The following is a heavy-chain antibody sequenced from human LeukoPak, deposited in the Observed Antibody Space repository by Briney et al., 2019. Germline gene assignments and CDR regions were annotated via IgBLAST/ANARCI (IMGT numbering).Heavy chain of an antibody. J-gene: IGHJ4*02. V-gene: IGHV3-48*03. CDR3: ARTRYCSSTSCPFDY. CDR2: ISSSGSTI. D-gene: IGHD2-2*01. Sequence: GGSLRLSCAASGFTFSSYEMNWVRQAPGKGLEWVSYISSSGSTIYYADSVKGRFTISRDNAKNSLYLQMNSLRAEDTAVYYCARTRYCSSTSCPFDYWGQGTLVTVSS. CDR1: GFTFSSYE.